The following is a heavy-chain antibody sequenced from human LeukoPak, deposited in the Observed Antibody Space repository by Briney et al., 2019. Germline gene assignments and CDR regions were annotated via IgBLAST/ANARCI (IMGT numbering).Heavy chain of an antibody. J-gene: IGHJ4*02. CDR1: GFTFSSYA. CDR2: ISYDGSNK. Sequence: PGRSLRLSCAASGFTFSSYAMHWVRQAPGKGLKWVAVISYDGSNKYYADSVKGRFTISRDNSKNTLYLQMNSLRAEDTAVYYCARGKGCHDYWGQGTLVTVSS. CDR3: ARGKGCHDY. V-gene: IGHV3-30*01.